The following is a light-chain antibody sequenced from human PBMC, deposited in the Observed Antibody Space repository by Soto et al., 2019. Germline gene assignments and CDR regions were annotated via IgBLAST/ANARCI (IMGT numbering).Light chain of an antibody. CDR3: FSYAGSSIWV. CDR2: EVT. J-gene: IGLJ3*02. V-gene: IGLV2-14*01. Sequence: QSALTQPASVSGSPGQSITISCTGTSSDVGGYDYVSWYQHHPGKAPKLIIYEVTNRPSGVSNRFSASKSDNTASLTISGLQAEDEADYFCFSYAGSSIWVFGGGTKVTVL. CDR1: SSDVGGYDY.